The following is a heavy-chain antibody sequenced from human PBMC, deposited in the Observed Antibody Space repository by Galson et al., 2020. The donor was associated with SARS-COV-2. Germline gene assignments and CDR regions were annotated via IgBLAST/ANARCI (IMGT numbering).Heavy chain of an antibody. CDR1: EFIFSNAW. D-gene: IGHD5-18*01. J-gene: IGHJ4*02. Sequence: GESLKISCVASEFIFSNAWMTWVRQAPGKGLEWVGRIKSKTDGGTADYAAAVKGRFTISRDDSKNTLYLQMISLKTEDSGVYYCASGGNTYGNWGQGTLVTVSS. CDR3: ASGGNTYGN. V-gene: IGHV3-15*01. CDR2: IKSKTDGGTA.